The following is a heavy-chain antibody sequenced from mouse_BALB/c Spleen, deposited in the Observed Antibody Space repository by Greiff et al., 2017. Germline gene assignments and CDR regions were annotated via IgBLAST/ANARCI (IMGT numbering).Heavy chain of an antibody. CDR3: ARWGYDGTGYAMDY. CDR1: GYSITSDYA. Sequence: EVQLQESGPGLVKPSQSLSLTCTVTGYSITSDYAWNWIRQFPGNKLEWMGYISYSGSTSYNPSLKSRISITRDTSKNQFFLQLNSVTTEDTATYYCARWGYDGTGYAMDYWGQGTSVTVSS. D-gene: IGHD2-2*01. V-gene: IGHV3-2*02. CDR2: ISYSGST. J-gene: IGHJ4*01.